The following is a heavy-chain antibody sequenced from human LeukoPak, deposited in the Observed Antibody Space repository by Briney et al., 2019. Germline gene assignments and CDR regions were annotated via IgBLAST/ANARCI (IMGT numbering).Heavy chain of an antibody. CDR3: ARMRDLNYGDYSEYFDL. V-gene: IGHV4-59*01. CDR2: IYYSGST. CDR1: GGSISSYY. Sequence: SETLSLTCTVSGGSISSYYWSWIRQPPGKGLEWIGYIYYSGSTNYNPSLKSRVTISVDTSKNQFSLKLSSVTAADTAVYYCARMRDLNYGDYSEYFDLWGRGTLVTVSS. D-gene: IGHD4-17*01. J-gene: IGHJ2*01.